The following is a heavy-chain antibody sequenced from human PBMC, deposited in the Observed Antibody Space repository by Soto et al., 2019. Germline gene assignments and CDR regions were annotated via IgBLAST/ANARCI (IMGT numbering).Heavy chain of an antibody. V-gene: IGHV3-13*01. D-gene: IGHD2-8*02. CDR3: ARQASYWHGGGGWFDP. J-gene: IGHJ5*02. CDR2: IGTQHDT. Sequence: EVQLVESGGGLVQPGGSLRLSCAASGFTFSAYDMHWVRQATGKGLEWVAAIGTQHDTYYPDSVKGRFTISRENAKNSLSLQMNSLGAGDTAVYYCARQASYWHGGGGWFDPWGQGTLVTVSS. CDR1: GFTFSAYD.